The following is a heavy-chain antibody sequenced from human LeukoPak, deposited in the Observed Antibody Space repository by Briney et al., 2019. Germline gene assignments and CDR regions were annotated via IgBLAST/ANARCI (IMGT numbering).Heavy chain of an antibody. CDR3: ARIPIYWNYFSLRSGKDAFDI. D-gene: IGHD1-7*01. V-gene: IGHV1-2*02. J-gene: IGHJ3*02. CDR2: INSNSGGT. CDR1: GYTFTGYY. Sequence: GASVKVSCKASGYTFTGYYMHWVRQAPGQGLEWMGWINSNSGGTNYAQKFQGRVTMTRDTSISTAYMELSRLRSDDTAVYYCARIPIYWNYFSLRSGKDAFDIWGQGTMVTVPS.